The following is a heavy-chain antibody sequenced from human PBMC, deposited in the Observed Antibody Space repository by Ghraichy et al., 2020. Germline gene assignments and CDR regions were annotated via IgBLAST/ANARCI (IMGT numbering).Heavy chain of an antibody. CDR2: ISGSGGST. V-gene: IGHV3-23*01. D-gene: IGHD1-26*01. Sequence: GGSLRLSCAASGFTFSSYAMSWVRQAPGKGLEWVSAISGSGGSTYCADSVKGRFTISRDNSKNTLYLQMNSLRAEDTAVYYCAKALNLGARWPYNWFDPWGQGTMVTVSS. J-gene: IGHJ5*02. CDR3: AKALNLGARWPYNWFDP. CDR1: GFTFSSYA.